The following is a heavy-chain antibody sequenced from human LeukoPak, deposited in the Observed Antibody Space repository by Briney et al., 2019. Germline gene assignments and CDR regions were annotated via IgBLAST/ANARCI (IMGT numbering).Heavy chain of an antibody. V-gene: IGHV3-7*01. D-gene: IGHD6-13*01. CDR1: GFTFSSYW. J-gene: IGHJ6*03. CDR3: ARDCQGSSWNYYYYYMDV. CDR2: IKQDGSEK. Sequence: GGSLRLSCAASGFTFSSYWMSWVRQAPGKGLEWVANIKQDGSEKYYVDSVKGRFTISRDNAKNSLYLQMNSLRAEDTAVYYCARDCQGSSWNYYYYYMDVWGKGTTVTVSS.